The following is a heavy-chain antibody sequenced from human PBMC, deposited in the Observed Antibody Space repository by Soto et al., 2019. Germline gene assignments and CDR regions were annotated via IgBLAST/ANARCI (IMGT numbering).Heavy chain of an antibody. D-gene: IGHD6-19*01. Sequence: PSETLSLTCTVSGGSISSYYWRWIRHPPGKGLEWIGYIYYSGSTNYNPSLKSRVTISVDTSKNQSSRKLSSGTAADTAVYYCARTKYGSGWYGSSNWFDPWGQGTLVTVSS. CDR3: ARTKYGSGWYGSSNWFDP. CDR2: IYYSGST. CDR1: GGSISSYY. V-gene: IGHV4-59*08. J-gene: IGHJ5*02.